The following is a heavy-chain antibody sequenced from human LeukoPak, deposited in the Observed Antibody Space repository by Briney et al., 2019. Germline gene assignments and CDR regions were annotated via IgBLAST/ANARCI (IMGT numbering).Heavy chain of an antibody. J-gene: IGHJ6*02. V-gene: IGHV3-7*01. D-gene: IGHD1-20*01. Sequence: GGSLRLSCAASGFIFNNHWMIWVRQAPGKGLEWVANIKEDGSEKYYVDSVKGRFTVSRDNAENSLYLQMNSLRAEDTGVYYCARYNMDVWGQGTTVTVPS. CDR1: GFIFNNHW. CDR3: ARYNMDV. CDR2: IKEDGSEK.